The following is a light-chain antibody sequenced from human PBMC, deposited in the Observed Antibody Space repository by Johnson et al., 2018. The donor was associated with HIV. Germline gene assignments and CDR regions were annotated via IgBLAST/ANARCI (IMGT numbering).Light chain of an antibody. V-gene: IGLV1-51*01. Sequence: QSVLTQPPSVSAAPGQTVTISCSGSSSNIGNNYVSWYQQLPGTAPKLLMYDNNKRPSGIPDRFSGSMSDTSATMGITALPTGDEAAYYCGTWDSSLRALWVFGSGTKVTVL. J-gene: IGLJ1*01. CDR3: GTWDSSLRALWV. CDR2: DNN. CDR1: SSNIGNNY.